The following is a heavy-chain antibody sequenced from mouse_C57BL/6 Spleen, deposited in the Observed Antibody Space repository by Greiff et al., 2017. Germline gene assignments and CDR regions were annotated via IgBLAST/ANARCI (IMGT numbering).Heavy chain of an antibody. D-gene: IGHD2-3*01. V-gene: IGHV5-16*01. J-gene: IGHJ3*01. CDR1: GFTFSDYY. CDR3: ASVYDGYYAWFAY. CDR2: INYDGSST. Sequence: EVQLQESEGGLVQPGSSMKLSCTASGFTFSDYYMAWVRQVPEKGLEWVANINYDGSSTYYLDSLKSRFIISRDNAKNILYLQMSSLKSEDTATYYCASVYDGYYAWFAYWGQGTLVTVSA.